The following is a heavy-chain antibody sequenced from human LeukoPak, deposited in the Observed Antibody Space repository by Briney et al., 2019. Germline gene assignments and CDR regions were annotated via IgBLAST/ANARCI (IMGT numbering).Heavy chain of an antibody. Sequence: SETLSLTCAVYGGSFSGYYWSWIRQPPGKRLEGIGEINHSGSTNYNPSLKSRVTISVDTSKNQFSLKLSSVTAADTAVYYCARRWVAVAGNFDYWGQGTLVTVSS. D-gene: IGHD6-19*01. V-gene: IGHV4-34*01. CDR3: ARRWVAVAGNFDY. J-gene: IGHJ4*02. CDR2: INHSGST. CDR1: GGSFSGYY.